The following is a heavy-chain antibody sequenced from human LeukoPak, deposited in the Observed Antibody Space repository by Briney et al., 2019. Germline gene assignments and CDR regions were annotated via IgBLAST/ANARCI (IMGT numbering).Heavy chain of an antibody. Sequence: SVKVSCKASGGTFSSYAISWVRQAPGQGLEWMGRIIPILGIANYAQKFQGRVTVTADKSTSTAYMELSSLRSEDTAVYYCARDFDIVVVVAAAGNAFDIWGQGTMVTVSS. CDR2: IIPILGIA. CDR1: GGTFSSYA. CDR3: ARDFDIVVVVAAAGNAFDI. D-gene: IGHD2-15*01. V-gene: IGHV1-69*04. J-gene: IGHJ3*02.